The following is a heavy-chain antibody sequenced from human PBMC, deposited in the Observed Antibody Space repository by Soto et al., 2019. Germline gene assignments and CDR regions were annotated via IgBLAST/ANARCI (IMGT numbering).Heavy chain of an antibody. CDR2: IIPILGIA. Sequence: QVQLVQSGAEVKKPGSSVKVSCKASGGTFSSYTISWVRQAPGQGLEWMGRIIPILGIASYAQKFQGRVTITADKSTSTAYMERSSLRSEDTAVYYCARDRRLLWFGELLLWGQGTLVTVSS. CDR3: ARDRRLLWFGELLL. CDR1: GGTFSSYT. J-gene: IGHJ4*02. D-gene: IGHD3-10*01. V-gene: IGHV1-69*08.